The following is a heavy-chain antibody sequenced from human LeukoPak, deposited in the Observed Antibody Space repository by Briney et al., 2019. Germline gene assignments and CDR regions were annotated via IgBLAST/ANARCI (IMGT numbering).Heavy chain of an antibody. CDR1: GYTFTGYY. J-gene: IGHJ4*02. D-gene: IGHD2-2*02. CDR3: ARGGDIVVVPAAILGY. Sequence: ASVKVSCKASGYTFTGYYMHWVRQAPGQGLEWMGWINPNSGGTNYAQKFQGRVTMTRDTSISTAYMELSRLRSDDTAVYYCARGGDIVVVPAAILGYWGQGTLVTVSS. CDR2: INPNSGGT. V-gene: IGHV1-2*02.